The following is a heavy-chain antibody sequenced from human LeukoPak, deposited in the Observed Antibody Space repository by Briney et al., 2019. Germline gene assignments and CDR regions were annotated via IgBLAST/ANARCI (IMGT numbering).Heavy chain of an antibody. CDR1: GCTFTGYY. D-gene: IGHD2-8*01. CDR3: ARVHCTNGVCYLFDY. V-gene: IGHV1-2*06. Sequence: PGASVKVSCKASGCTFTGYYMHWVRQAPGQGLEWMGRINPNSGGTNYAQKFQGRVTMTRDTSISTAYMELSRLRSDDTAVYYCARVHCTNGVCYLFDYWGQGTLVTVSS. J-gene: IGHJ4*02. CDR2: INPNSGGT.